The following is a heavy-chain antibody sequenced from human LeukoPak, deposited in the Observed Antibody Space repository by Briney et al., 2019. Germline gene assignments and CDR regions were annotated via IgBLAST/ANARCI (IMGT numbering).Heavy chain of an antibody. CDR3: TTYGSKVKFDL. CDR2: IKSKSDGGTI. Sequence: GGSLRLSCAATGFNFTNAWMSWVRQAPGKGPEWLGRIKSKSDGGTIDYAAPVKDRFTILRGDSKTTLYLQMNSLKTEDTGVYYCTTYGSKVKFDLWGQGTQVIVSS. D-gene: IGHD3-10*01. V-gene: IGHV3-15*01. CDR1: GFNFTNAW. J-gene: IGHJ4*02.